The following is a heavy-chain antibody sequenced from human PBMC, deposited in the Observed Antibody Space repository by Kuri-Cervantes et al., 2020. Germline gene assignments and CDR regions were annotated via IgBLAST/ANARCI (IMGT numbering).Heavy chain of an antibody. V-gene: IGHV1-8*01. CDR1: GYTFTSYD. CDR2: MNPNSGNT. D-gene: IGHD3-9*01. J-gene: IGHJ6*02. Sequence: ASVKVSCKVSGYTFTSYDINWVRQATGQGLEWMGWMNPNSGNTGYAQKFQGRVTMTRNTSISTAYMELSSLRSEDTAVYYCAREYYDILTGYSPNYYYYYGMDVWGQGTTVTVSS. CDR3: AREYYDILTGYSPNYYYYYGMDV.